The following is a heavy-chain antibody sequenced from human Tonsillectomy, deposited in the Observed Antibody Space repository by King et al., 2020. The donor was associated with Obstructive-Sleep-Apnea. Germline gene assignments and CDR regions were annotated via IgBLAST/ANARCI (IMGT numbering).Heavy chain of an antibody. CDR3: ARDGYSGYDYEGGFDY. CDR2: ISSSGSTI. CDR1: GFTFSDYY. J-gene: IGHJ4*02. V-gene: IGHV3-11*01. D-gene: IGHD5-12*01. Sequence: VQLVESGGGLVKPGGSLRLSCAASGFTFSDYYMSWIRQAPGKGLEWVSYISSSGSTIFYADSVKGRFTISRENAKNSLYLQMNSLRAEDTAVHYCARDGYSGYDYEGGFDYWGQGTLVTVSS.